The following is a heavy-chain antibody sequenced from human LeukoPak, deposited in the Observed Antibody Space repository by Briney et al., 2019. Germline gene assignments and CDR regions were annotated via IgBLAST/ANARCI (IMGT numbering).Heavy chain of an antibody. CDR1: GGCVSSGSYY. D-gene: IGHD6-19*01. CDR3: ARDGGQWLGIDY. Sequence: SETLSLTCTVSGGCVSSGSYYWSWIRQPPGKGLEWIGYIYYSGSTNYNPSLKSRVTISVDTSKNQFSLKLSSVTAADTAVYYCARDGGQWLGIDYWGQGTLVTVSS. V-gene: IGHV4-61*01. J-gene: IGHJ4*02. CDR2: IYYSGST.